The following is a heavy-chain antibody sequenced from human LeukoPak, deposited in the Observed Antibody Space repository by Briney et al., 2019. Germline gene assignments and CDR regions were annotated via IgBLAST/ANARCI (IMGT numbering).Heavy chain of an antibody. J-gene: IGHJ6*02. Sequence: PGGSLRLSCAASGFTFNNYAMNWVRQAPGEGLQWVSGIGAGGTYTYYADSVKGRFTISRDNSRNTVYLQMNSLRVEDTAIYYCAREEMATIRAYGMDVWGQGTTVTVSS. CDR1: GFTFNNYA. CDR3: AREEMATIRAYGMDV. D-gene: IGHD5-24*01. V-gene: IGHV3-23*01. CDR2: IGAGGTYT.